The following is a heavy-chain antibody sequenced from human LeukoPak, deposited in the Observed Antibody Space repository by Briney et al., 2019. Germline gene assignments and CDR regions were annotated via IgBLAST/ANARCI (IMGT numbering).Heavy chain of an antibody. V-gene: IGHV1-69*06. D-gene: IGHD6-19*01. CDR1: GGTFSIYA. CDR2: IIPIFGTA. J-gene: IGHJ6*04. Sequence: GSSVTVSCTASGGTFSIYAISWVRQAPGQGLEWMGGIIPIFGTANYAQKFQGRVTITADKSTSTAYMELSSLRSEDTAVYYCARDSYSSGWYAPPHYYYGMDVWGKGTTVTVSS. CDR3: ARDSYSSGWYAPPHYYYGMDV.